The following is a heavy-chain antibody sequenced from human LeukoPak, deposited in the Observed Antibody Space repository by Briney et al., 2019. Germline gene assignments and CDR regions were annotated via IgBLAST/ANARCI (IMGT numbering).Heavy chain of an antibody. J-gene: IGHJ3*02. CDR3: GRNPVSSRLFYDAFDI. CDR1: GGSISSGTYY. Sequence: SSETLSLTCTVSGGSISSGTYYWTWIRQPAGKGLEWIGRIYTSGSTNYNPSLKSRVTISVDTSKNQFSLKLTSVTAADTAVYYGGRNPVSSRLFYDAFDIWGQGTLVSVSS. D-gene: IGHD2-15*01. V-gene: IGHV4-61*02. CDR2: IYTSGST.